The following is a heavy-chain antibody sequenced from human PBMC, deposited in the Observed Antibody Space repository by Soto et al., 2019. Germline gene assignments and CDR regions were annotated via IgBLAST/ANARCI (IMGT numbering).Heavy chain of an antibody. V-gene: IGHV1-18*01. D-gene: IGHD2-15*01. CDR3: AGGYCSGGSCLDAFDI. CDR2: ISAYNGNT. CDR1: GYTFTSYG. Sequence: QVPLVQSGAEVKKPGASVKVSCKASGYTFTSYGISWVRQAPGQGLEWMGWISAYNGNTNYAQKLQGRVTMTTDTSTSTAYMELRSLRSDDTAVYYCAGGYCSGGSCLDAFDIWGQGTMVTVSS. J-gene: IGHJ3*02.